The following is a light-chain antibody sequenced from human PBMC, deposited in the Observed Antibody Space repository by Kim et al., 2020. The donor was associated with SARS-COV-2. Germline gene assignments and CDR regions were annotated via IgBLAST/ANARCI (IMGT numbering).Light chain of an antibody. J-gene: IGKJ2*01. V-gene: IGKV2-30*02. CDR1: QSLVHRDGNTY. Sequence: DVVLTQFPPALPVTLGQPATISCRSSQSLVHRDGNTYLSWFHQRPGQSTRRLIKKVSKRNAGFPDRFSGSGSGTDFTLRISRVQAEDVGVYYCMKGSHWPLPAFGQGTKLVI. CDR2: KVS. CDR3: MKGSHWPLPA.